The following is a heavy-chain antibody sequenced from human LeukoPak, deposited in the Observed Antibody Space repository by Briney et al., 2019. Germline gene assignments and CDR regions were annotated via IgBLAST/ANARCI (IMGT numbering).Heavy chain of an antibody. J-gene: IGHJ5*02. CDR1: AGSISSSSYY. CDR3: ARGGIVGSRTNWFDP. D-gene: IGHD1-26*01. CDR2: IYYSGST. V-gene: IGHV4-39*07. Sequence: SETLSLTCTVSAGSISSSSYYWGWIRQPPGKGLEWIGSIYYSGSTYYNPSLKSRVTISVDTSKNQFSLKLSSVTPADTAVYYCARGGIVGSRTNWFDPWGQGILVTVSS.